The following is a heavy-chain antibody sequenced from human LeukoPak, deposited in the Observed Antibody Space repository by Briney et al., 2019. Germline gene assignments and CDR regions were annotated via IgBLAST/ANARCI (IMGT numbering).Heavy chain of an antibody. V-gene: IGHV1-8*03. CDR3: ARGWEWEPLDY. Sequence: ASVKVSCNASGYTFTSYDINWVRQATGQGLEWMGWMNPNSGNTGYAQKFQGRVTITRNTSISTAYMELSSLRSEDTAVYYCARGWEWEPLDYWGQGTLVTVSS. CDR1: GYTFTSYD. CDR2: MNPNSGNT. J-gene: IGHJ4*02. D-gene: IGHD1-26*01.